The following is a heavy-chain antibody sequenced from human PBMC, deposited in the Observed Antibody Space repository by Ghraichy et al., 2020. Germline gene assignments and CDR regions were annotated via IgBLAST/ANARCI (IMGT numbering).Heavy chain of an antibody. CDR1: GGSISSYY. J-gene: IGHJ4*02. CDR2: IYYSGST. Sequence: SETLSLTCTVSGGSISSYYWSWIRQPPGKGLEWIGYIYYSGSTNYNPSLKSRVTISVDTSKNQFSLKLSSVTAADTAVYYCARGRFTVVGYSYSDYWGQGTLVTVSS. V-gene: IGHV4-59*01. CDR3: ARGRFTVVGYSYSDY. D-gene: IGHD5-18*01.